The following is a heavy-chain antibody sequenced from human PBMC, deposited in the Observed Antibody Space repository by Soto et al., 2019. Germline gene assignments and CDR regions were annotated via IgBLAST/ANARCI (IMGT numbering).Heavy chain of an antibody. D-gene: IGHD5-12*01. CDR1: EFSISSNW. J-gene: IGHJ4*02. Sequence: GLSLRHSCAACEFSISSNWMHWVRQAPGKGLVWVSRINGDGSTTSYADSVKGRFTVSRDNAKNTLYLQMDSLGAEDTAVYYWARGPNGRYGVAYRAQGTAVPVSS. CDR3: ARGPNGRYGVAY. CDR2: INGDGSTT. V-gene: IGHV3-74*01.